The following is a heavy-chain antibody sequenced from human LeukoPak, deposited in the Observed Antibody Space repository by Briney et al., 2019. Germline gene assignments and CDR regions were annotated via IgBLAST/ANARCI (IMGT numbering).Heavy chain of an antibody. V-gene: IGHV1-18*01. CDR3: ARDREDYGDSSGLGY. D-gene: IGHD4-17*01. Sequence: GASVKVSCKASGYTFTSYGISWVRQAPGQGLEWMGWISAYNGKTNYAQKLQGRVTMTTDTSTSTAYMELRSLRSDDTAVYYCARDREDYGDSSGLGYWGQGTLVTVSS. J-gene: IGHJ4*02. CDR2: ISAYNGKT. CDR1: GYTFTSYG.